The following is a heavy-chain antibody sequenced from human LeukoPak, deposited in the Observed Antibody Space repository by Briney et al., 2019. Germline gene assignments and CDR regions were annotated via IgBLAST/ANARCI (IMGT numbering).Heavy chain of an antibody. D-gene: IGHD2-2*01. V-gene: IGHV3-23*01. Sequence: PGRSLRLSCAASGFTFSRYGMHWVRQAPGKGLEWVSAISGSGGSTYYADSVKGRFTISRDNSKNTLYLQMNSLRAEDTAVYYCAKDAGGYCSSTSCYHFDYWGQGTLSPSPQ. J-gene: IGHJ4*02. CDR3: AKDAGGYCSSTSCYHFDY. CDR1: GFTFSRYG. CDR2: ISGSGGST.